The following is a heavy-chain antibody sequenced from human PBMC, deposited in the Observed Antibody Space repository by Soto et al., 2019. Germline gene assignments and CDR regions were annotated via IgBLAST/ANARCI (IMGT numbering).Heavy chain of an antibody. Sequence: ASVKVSCKASGYTFISYDINWVRQATGQGLEWMGWMNPNSGNTAYAQKFQGRVTMTRDTSISTAYMELSSLTSEDTAVYYCARGGLMVAAAELYYFDYWGQGSLVTVSS. CDR2: MNPNSGNT. CDR1: GYTFISYD. J-gene: IGHJ4*02. CDR3: ARGGLMVAAAELYYFDY. D-gene: IGHD6-13*01. V-gene: IGHV1-8*01.